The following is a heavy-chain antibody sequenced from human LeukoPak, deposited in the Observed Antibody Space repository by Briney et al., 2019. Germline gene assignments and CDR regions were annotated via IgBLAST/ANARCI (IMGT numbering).Heavy chain of an antibody. V-gene: IGHV3-23*01. J-gene: IGHJ4*02. CDR3: AEGGAYCSGGSCYLSAPIGA. D-gene: IGHD2-15*01. CDR2: ISGSGGST. CDR1: GFTFSGYA. Sequence: PGGSLRLSCAASGFTFSGYAMSWVRQAPGKGLEWVSDISGSGGSTYYADSVKGRFTISRDNSKNTLYLQMNSLRAEDTAVYYCAEGGAYCSGGSCYLSAPIGAWGQGTLVTVSS.